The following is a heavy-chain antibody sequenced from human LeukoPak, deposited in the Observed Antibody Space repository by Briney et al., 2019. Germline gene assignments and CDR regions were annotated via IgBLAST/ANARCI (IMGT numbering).Heavy chain of an antibody. CDR1: GGSISSSRSY. V-gene: IGHV4-39*07. Sequence: SETLSLTCSVSGGSISSSRSYWGWIRQTPGKGLEWVGSIYYNGDTYYNPSFKSRVSMSVDTAKNQISLILTSVTAADTAVYYCARPFSKYDYVWGSYRLPYGYWGQGTLVTVSS. J-gene: IGHJ4*02. CDR2: IYYNGDT. D-gene: IGHD3-16*02. CDR3: ARPFSKYDYVWGSYRLPYGY.